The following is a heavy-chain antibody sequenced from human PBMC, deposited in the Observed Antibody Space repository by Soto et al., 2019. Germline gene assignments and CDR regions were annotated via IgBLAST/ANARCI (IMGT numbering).Heavy chain of an antibody. CDR2: IYYRGNT. Sequence: SETLSLTCAVSGGSITSSSYYWGWIRQAPGRGLEWIGTIYYRGNTYYNPSLESRVTISADTSKNQLSLNLSSVTAADTAVYYCAIAYRYPIAAAGAPPDYWGQGTLVTVSS. CDR3: AIAYRYPIAAAGAPPDY. J-gene: IGHJ4*02. V-gene: IGHV4-39*01. D-gene: IGHD6-13*01. CDR1: GGSITSSSYY.